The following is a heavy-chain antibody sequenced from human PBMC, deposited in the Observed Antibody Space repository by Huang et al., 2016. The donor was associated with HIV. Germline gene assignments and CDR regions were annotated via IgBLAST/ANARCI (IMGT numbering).Heavy chain of an antibody. Sequence: EVQLVESGGGLVQPGGSLRLSCAASGFSISSYWMHWVRQAPGQGLVWVTSINSDRSSTSDADSVKGRFTISRDNAKDTLYLQMNSVRAEDTAVYYCARDPRIQSWLNFFDYWGQGTLVSVSS. CDR2: INSDRSST. D-gene: IGHD3-22*01. CDR3: ARDPRIQSWLNFFDY. CDR1: GFSISSYW. V-gene: IGHV3-74*01. J-gene: IGHJ4*02.